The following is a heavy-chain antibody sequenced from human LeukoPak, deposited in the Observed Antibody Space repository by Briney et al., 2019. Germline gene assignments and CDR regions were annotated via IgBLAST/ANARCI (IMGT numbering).Heavy chain of an antibody. CDR3: ARGGEYSGSYYGDY. V-gene: IGHV3-33*01. CDR1: GFTFSSYG. Sequence: GGSLRLSCVASGFTFSSYGMHWVRQAPGKGLEWVAVIWYDGSNKYYADSVKGRFTISRDNSKNTLYLQMNSLRAEDTAVYYCARGGEYSGSYYGDYWGQGTLVTVSS. CDR2: IWYDGSNK. J-gene: IGHJ4*02. D-gene: IGHD1-26*01.